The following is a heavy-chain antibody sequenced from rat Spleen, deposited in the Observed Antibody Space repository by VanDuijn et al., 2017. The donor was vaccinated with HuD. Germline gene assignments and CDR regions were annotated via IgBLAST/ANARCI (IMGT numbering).Heavy chain of an antibody. D-gene: IGHD1-6*01. Sequence: QVHLKESGPGRVQPSQTLSLTCTVSGFSLSRHGVIWVRQPPGKGLEWIAGISSGGNTYHNSGLKSRLSISRDTSKSQVFLKMNSLQIEDTAMYFCARWKYTTDWFAYWGQGTLVTVSS. J-gene: IGHJ3*01. CDR1: GFSLSRHG. CDR2: ISSGGNT. V-gene: IGHV2S8*01. CDR3: ARWKYTTDWFAY.